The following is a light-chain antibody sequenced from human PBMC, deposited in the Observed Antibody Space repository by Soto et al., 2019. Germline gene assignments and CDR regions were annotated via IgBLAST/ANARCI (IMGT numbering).Light chain of an antibody. J-gene: IGKJ1*01. CDR1: QSVSSY. V-gene: IGKV3-20*01. CDR3: QQYGSSGT. Sequence: EIMLSQSPGTLSLSPGERVTLSCRASQSVSSYLVWYQQKPGQAPRLLIYDASNRATGIPDRFSGSGSGTDFTLTISRLEPEDFAVYYCQQYGSSGTFGQGTKVDIK. CDR2: DAS.